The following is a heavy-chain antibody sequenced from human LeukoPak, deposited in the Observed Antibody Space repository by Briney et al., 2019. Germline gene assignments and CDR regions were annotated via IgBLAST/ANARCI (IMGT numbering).Heavy chain of an antibody. CDR1: GFTFSSYA. D-gene: IGHD2-2*01. CDR3: AKDHSLGYCSSTSCPGPVDY. CDR2: ISGSGGST. J-gene: IGHJ4*02. Sequence: GSLRLSCAASGFTFSSYAMSWVRQAPGKGLEWVSAISGSGGSTYYADSVKGRFTISRDNSKNTLYLQMNSLRAEGTAVYYCAKDHSLGYCSSTSCPGPVDYWGQGTLVTVSS. V-gene: IGHV3-23*01.